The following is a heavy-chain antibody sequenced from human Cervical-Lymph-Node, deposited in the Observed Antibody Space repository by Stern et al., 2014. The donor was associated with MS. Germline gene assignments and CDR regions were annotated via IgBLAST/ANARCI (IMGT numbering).Heavy chain of an antibody. CDR1: GGSVSTYNYY. Sequence: QLQLQESGPGLVKPSQTLSLTCTVSGGSVSTYNYYWTWIRQPAGKGLEWIGRIYASGNTNYNPSLKGRVTLPLDTSPNQFSRKLTSVTAADTAVYYCATSGGRRGDFRDYWGQGTLVTVSS. J-gene: IGHJ4*02. CDR2: IYASGNT. CDR3: ATSGGRRGDFRDY. V-gene: IGHV4-61*02. D-gene: IGHD4-17*01.